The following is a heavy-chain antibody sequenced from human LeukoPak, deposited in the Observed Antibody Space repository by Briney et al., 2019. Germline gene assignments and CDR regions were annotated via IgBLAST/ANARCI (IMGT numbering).Heavy chain of an antibody. CDR3: ARGRFYVWGSYRFDY. CDR2: INHSGST. J-gene: IGHJ4*02. Sequence: SETLSLTCAVYGGSFSGYYWSGIRQPPGKGLEWIGEINHSGSTNYNPSLKSRVTISVDTSKNQFSLKLSSVTAADTAVYYCARGRFYVWGSYRFDYWGQGTLVTVSS. D-gene: IGHD3-16*02. V-gene: IGHV4-34*01. CDR1: GGSFSGYY.